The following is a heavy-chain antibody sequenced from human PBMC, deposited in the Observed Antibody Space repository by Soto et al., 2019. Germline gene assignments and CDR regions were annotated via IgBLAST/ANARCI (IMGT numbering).Heavy chain of an antibody. J-gene: IGHJ6*02. CDR3: ARDLRSSRTYYYYGMDV. CDR1: GGSISSYY. CDR2: IYYSGST. D-gene: IGHD6-13*01. Sequence: SETLSLTCTVSGGSISSYYWSWIRQPPGKGLEWIGYIYYSGSTNYNPSLKSRVTISVDTSKNQFSLKLSSVTAADTAVYYCARDLRSSRTYYYYGMDVWGQGTTVTVS. V-gene: IGHV4-59*01.